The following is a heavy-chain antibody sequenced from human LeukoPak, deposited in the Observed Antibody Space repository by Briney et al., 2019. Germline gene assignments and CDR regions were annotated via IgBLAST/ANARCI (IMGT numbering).Heavy chain of an antibody. Sequence: ASVKVSCKASGYTFTGYYMHWVRQAPGQGLGWMGWINPNSGGTNYAQKFQGRVTMTRDTSISTAYMELSRLRSDDTAVYYCARSRDGYNLSGYWGQGALVTVSS. CDR2: INPNSGGT. D-gene: IGHD5-24*01. J-gene: IGHJ4*02. CDR3: ARSRDGYNLSGY. CDR1: GYTFTGYY. V-gene: IGHV1-2*02.